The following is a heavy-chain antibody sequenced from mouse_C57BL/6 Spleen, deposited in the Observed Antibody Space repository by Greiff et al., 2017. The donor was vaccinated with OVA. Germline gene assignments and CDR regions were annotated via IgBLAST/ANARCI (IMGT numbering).Heavy chain of an antibody. CDR2: IDPSDSYT. D-gene: IGHD2-1*01. CDR1: GYTFTSYW. J-gene: IGHJ3*01. Sequence: VQLQQPGAELVRPGTSVKLSCKASGYTFTSYWMHWVKQRPGQGLEWIGVIDPSDSYTNYNQKFKGKATLTVDTSSSTAYMQLSSLTSEDSAVYYCARFGNYGAYWGQGTLVTVSA. V-gene: IGHV1-59*01. CDR3: ARFGNYGAY.